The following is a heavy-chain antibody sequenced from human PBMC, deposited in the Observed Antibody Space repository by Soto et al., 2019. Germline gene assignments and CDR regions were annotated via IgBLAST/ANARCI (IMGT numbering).Heavy chain of an antibody. CDR2: MNPNSGNT. CDR3: ARGRNGMDG. CDR1: GDPFSNYD. J-gene: IGHJ6*02. V-gene: IGHV1-8*01. Sequence: QVQLVQSGAEVKKPGASVKVSCKASGDPFSNYDMKWVRQATGQGLEWMGWMNPNSGNTGYARKCQGRVAMTRNTSITTVYMDLSSRRSVHTVVYYSARGRNGMDGRGQGTTVSVSS.